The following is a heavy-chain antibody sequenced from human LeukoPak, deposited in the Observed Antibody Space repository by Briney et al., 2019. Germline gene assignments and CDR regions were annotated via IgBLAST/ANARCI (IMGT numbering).Heavy chain of an antibody. Sequence: PGGSLRLSCAASGFTFSSYWMSWVRQAPGKGLEWVANIKQDGSEKYYVDSVKGRFTISRDNAKNSLYLQMNSLRAEDTAVYYCARDPLLWPTPYYFDYWGQGTLVTVYS. V-gene: IGHV3-7*01. CDR2: IKQDGSEK. CDR3: ARDPLLWPTPYYFDY. J-gene: IGHJ4*02. D-gene: IGHD3-10*01. CDR1: GFTFSSYW.